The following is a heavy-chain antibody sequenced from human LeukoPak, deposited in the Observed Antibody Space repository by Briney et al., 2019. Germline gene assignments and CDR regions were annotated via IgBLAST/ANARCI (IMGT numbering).Heavy chain of an antibody. D-gene: IGHD5-12*01. J-gene: IGHJ4*02. CDR3: ARGRGGYASRLFDY. Sequence: PSQTLSLTCTVSGGSISSGDFYWSWIRQHPGKGLEWIGYIYYSGTTYYSPSLKSRVSISLDTTKNQFSLKLSSVTAADTAVYYCARGRGGYASRLFDYWGQGTLVTVSS. V-gene: IGHV4-31*03. CDR2: IYYSGTT. CDR1: GGSISSGDFY.